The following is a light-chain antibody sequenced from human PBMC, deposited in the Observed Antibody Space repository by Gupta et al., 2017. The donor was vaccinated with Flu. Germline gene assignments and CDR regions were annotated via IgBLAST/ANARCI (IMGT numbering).Light chain of an antibody. V-gene: IGKV3-20*01. J-gene: IGKJ3*01. Sequence: IVLTQFPGSLSLSPGERATLFCRSSQSVRDNLFAWYRQNDAHPPTLLIDGGSKRAAGTPERFTGFGYASDFTLTSTSREVEDFAKYYRKQYSLSFTFGHGTIVD. CDR2: GGS. CDR3: KQYSLSFT. CDR1: QSVRDNL.